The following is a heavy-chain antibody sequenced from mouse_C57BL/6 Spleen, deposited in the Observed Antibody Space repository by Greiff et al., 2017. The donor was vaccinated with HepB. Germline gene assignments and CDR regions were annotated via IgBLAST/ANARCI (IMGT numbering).Heavy chain of an antibody. CDR1: GFTFSSYA. CDR3: ARGGYYYGSRGAMDY. V-gene: IGHV5-4*03. J-gene: IGHJ4*01. CDR2: ISDGGSYT. Sequence: EVKLVESGGGLVKPGGSLKLSCAASGFTFSSYAMSWVRQTPEKRLEWVATISDGGSYTYYPDNVKGRFTISRDNAKNNLYLQMSHLKSEDTAMYYCARGGYYYGSRGAMDYWGQGTSVTVSS. D-gene: IGHD1-1*01.